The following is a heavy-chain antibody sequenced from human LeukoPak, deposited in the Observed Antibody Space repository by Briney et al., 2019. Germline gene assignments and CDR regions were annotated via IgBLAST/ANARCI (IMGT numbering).Heavy chain of an antibody. D-gene: IGHD4-17*01. V-gene: IGHV1-69*05. CDR2: IIPILGTA. CDR1: GGTFSSYA. J-gene: IGHJ5*02. Sequence: SVKVSCKASGGTFSSYAISWVRQAPGQGLEWMGGIIPILGTANCAQKFQGRVTITTDESTSIAYMELSSLRSEDTAVYYCARARRYGDYVGEWFDPWGQGTLVTVSS. CDR3: ARARRYGDYVGEWFDP.